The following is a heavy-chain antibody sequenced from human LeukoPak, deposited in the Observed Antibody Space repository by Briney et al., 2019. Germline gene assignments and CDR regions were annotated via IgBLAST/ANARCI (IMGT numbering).Heavy chain of an antibody. CDR3: ARRRDDYGDYVFDY. V-gene: IGHV3-11*01. CDR1: GFTFSDYY. D-gene: IGHD4-17*01. CDR2: ISSSGSTI. Sequence: GGSLRLSCAASGFTFSDYYMSWIRQAPGKGLEWVSYISSSGSTIYYADSVKGRFTISRDSAKNSLYLQMNSLRAEDTAVYYCARRRDDYGDYVFDYWGQGTLVTVSS. J-gene: IGHJ4*02.